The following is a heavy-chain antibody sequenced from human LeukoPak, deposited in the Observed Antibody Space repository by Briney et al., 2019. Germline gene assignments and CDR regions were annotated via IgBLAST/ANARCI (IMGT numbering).Heavy chain of an antibody. CDR3: AKSRIGYYDSSGTLAFDY. J-gene: IGHJ4*02. CDR2: ISGSGGST. V-gene: IGHV3-23*01. D-gene: IGHD3-22*01. Sequence: GGSLRLSCAASGFTFSSYAMSWVRQAPGKGLEWVSAISGSGGSTYYAASVKGRFTISRDNSKNTLYLQMNSLRAEDTAVYYCAKSRIGYYDSSGTLAFDYWGQGTLVTVSS. CDR1: GFTFSSYA.